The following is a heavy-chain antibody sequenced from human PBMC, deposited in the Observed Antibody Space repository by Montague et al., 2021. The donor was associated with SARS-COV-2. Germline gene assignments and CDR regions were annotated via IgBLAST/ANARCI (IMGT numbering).Heavy chain of an antibody. D-gene: IGHD3-10*01. CDR2: ISSSSSYI. J-gene: IGHJ6*02. V-gene: IGHV3-21*01. Sequence: SLRLSCAASGFTFSSYSMNWVRQAPGKGLEWVSSISSSSSYIYYADSAKGRFTISRDNAKNSLYLQMNSLRAEDTAVYYCARAAVREVIEHIYGMDVWGQGTTVTVSS. CDR3: ARAAVREVIEHIYGMDV. CDR1: GFTFSSYS.